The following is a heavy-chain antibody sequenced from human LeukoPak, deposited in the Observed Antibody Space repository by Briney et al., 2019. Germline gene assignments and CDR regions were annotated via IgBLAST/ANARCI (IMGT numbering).Heavy chain of an antibody. Sequence: GGSLRLSCAASAFTVSSNYMSWVRQAPGKGLEWVSVIYSGGSTYYADSVKGRFTISRDNSKNTLYLQMNSLRAEDTAVYYCARESGYDSYFDYWGQGTLVTVSS. D-gene: IGHD5-12*01. J-gene: IGHJ4*02. V-gene: IGHV3-53*01. CDR3: ARESGYDSYFDY. CDR1: AFTVSSNY. CDR2: IYSGGST.